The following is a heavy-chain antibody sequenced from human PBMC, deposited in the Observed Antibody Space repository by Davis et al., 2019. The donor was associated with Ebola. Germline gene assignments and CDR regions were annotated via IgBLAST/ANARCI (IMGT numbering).Heavy chain of an antibody. J-gene: IGHJ4*02. CDR1: GYTFTSYG. Sequence: SVKVSCKASGYTFTSYGISWVRQAPGQGLEWMGRIIPIVGIANYAQKFQGRVTITADKSTRTAYMELSSLRSEDTAVYYCASRGTTGTTGYFDYWGQGTLVTVSS. CDR3: ASRGTTGTTGYFDY. D-gene: IGHD1-1*01. CDR2: IIPIVGIA. V-gene: IGHV1-69*04.